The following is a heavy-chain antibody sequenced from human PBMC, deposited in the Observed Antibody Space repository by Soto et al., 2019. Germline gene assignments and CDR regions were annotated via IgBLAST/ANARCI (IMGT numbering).Heavy chain of an antibody. D-gene: IGHD2-15*01. CDR1: GGSISSYY. V-gene: IGHV4-59*01. J-gene: IGHJ5*02. CDR3: AGVTKTKGYRRGGSCCSRVQYNWFDP. Sequence: PSETLSLTCTVSGGSISSYYWSWIRQPPGKGLEWIGYIYYSGSTNYNPSLTSRVTISVDTSKNQFSLKLSSVTAADTAVYYCAGVTKTKGYRRGGSCCSRVQYNWFDPWGQVTLVTVSS. CDR2: IYYSGST.